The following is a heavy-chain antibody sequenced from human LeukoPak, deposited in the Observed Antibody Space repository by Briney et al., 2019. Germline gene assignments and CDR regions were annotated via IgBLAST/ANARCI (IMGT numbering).Heavy chain of an antibody. CDR2: INHSGST. J-gene: IGHJ4*02. D-gene: IGHD3-10*01. V-gene: IGHV4-34*01. CDR3: ARVYRFYGSGSYYEQKDY. CDR1: GGSFSGYY. Sequence: SETLSLTCAVYGGSFSGYYWSWIRQPPGKGLEWIGEINHSGSTNYNPSLKSRVTISVDTSKNQFSLKLSSVTAADTAVYYCARVYRFYGSGSYYEQKDYWGQGTLVTVSS.